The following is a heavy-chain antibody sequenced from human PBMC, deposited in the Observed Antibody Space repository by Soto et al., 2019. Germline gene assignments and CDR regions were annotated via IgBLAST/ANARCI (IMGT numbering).Heavy chain of an antibody. CDR3: ASGAVMTDS. CDR1: GFTFDSFA. D-gene: IGHD3-16*01. CDR2: ISASGGST. J-gene: IGHJ4*02. Sequence: EVQLLESGGGLEQPGGSLRLSCAASGFTFDSFAMTWVRQAPGKGLEWVSAISASGGSTFFADSVKGRFTISRDSSKNTLYLQMNSLRAEDTAVYYCASGAVMTDSWGQGTLVTVSS. V-gene: IGHV3-23*01.